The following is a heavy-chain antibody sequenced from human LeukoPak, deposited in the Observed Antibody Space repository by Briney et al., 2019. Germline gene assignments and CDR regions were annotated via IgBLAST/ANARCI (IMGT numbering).Heavy chain of an antibody. V-gene: IGHV4-4*07. D-gene: IGHD2-2*01. CDR2: VFSSGSA. J-gene: IGHJ4*02. CDR3: ASLGPPCGSTSCYRF. CDR1: GVSISNYY. Sequence: SETLSLTCTVSGVSISNYYWSWIRQPAGKGLEWIGRVFSSGSANYNPSLKSRVTISVDMSKNQFSLKLNSVTAADTAVYYCASLGPPCGSTSCYRFWGQGTLVTVSS.